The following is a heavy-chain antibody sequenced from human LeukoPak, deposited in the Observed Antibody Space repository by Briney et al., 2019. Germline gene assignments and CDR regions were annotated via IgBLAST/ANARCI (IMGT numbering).Heavy chain of an antibody. Sequence: SETLSLTCAVYGGSFSGYYWSWIRQPPGKGLEWIGEINHSGSTNYNPSLKSRVTISVDTSKNQFSLKLSSVTAADTAVYYCARDLKLSRLLWFGELLSKVAYYFDYWGQGTLVTVSS. CDR1: GGSFSGYY. J-gene: IGHJ4*02. CDR2: INHSGST. D-gene: IGHD3-10*01. CDR3: ARDLKLSRLLWFGELLSKVAYYFDY. V-gene: IGHV4-34*01.